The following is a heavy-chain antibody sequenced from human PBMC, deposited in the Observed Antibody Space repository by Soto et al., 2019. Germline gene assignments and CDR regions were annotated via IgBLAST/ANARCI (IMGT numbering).Heavy chain of an antibody. CDR2: ISRGGSS. CDR1: GGSIFSDD. J-gene: IGHJ5*02. Sequence: LSLTCTVSGGSIFSDDWTWIRQPPGKGLEWIGYISRGGSSRYAPSLKGRVTFSTDTSKNQVSLKLTYVTVADTAVYYCARGYWFDPWGPGTLVTVSS. V-gene: IGHV4-59*01. CDR3: ARGYWFDP.